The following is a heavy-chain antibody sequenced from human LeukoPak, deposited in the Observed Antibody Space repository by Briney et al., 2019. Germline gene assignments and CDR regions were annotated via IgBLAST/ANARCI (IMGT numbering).Heavy chain of an antibody. CDR2: IKDDGRQK. D-gene: IGHD2-2*01. CDR1: GFTFSRYW. CDR3: TRDASRGFDY. V-gene: IGHV3-7*01. J-gene: IGHJ4*02. Sequence: PGGSLRLSCAASGFTFSRYWMTWVRQAPGKGLEWVANIKDDGRQKYYVDSVKGRFTISRDNAKELVYLQMDSLRAEDTAVYYCTRDASRGFDYWGQGILVTVSS.